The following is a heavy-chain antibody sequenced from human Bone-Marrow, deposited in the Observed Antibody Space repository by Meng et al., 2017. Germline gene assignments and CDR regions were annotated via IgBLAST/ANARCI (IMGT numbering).Heavy chain of an antibody. CDR3: ARGDYSSSPSF. V-gene: IGHV6-1*01. Sequence: QVQLQTVGPGLVKPSQTPSLPCAISRDSGSSNSAAWHWIRQSPSRGLEWLGRTYYRSKWYTDYAVSVKSRITINPDTSKNQFSLQLNSVTPEDTAVYYCARGDYSSSPSFWGQGTLVTVSS. D-gene: IGHD3-22*01. CDR2: TYYRSKWYT. J-gene: IGHJ4*02. CDR1: RDSGSSNSAA.